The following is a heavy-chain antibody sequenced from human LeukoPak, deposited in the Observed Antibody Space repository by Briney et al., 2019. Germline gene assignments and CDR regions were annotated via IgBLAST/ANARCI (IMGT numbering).Heavy chain of an antibody. V-gene: IGHV4-38-2*01. CDR3: ARENYQGAFDI. CDR2: IYHSGST. Sequence: TSETLSLTCAVSNNFSRNGYYWGWIRQPPGKGLEWIGSIYHSGSTYYNPSLKSRLTISLDTSKSHFSLKLSSVTAADTAVYYCARENYQGAFDIWGQGTMVTVSS. CDR1: NNFSRNGYY. D-gene: IGHD1-7*01. J-gene: IGHJ3*02.